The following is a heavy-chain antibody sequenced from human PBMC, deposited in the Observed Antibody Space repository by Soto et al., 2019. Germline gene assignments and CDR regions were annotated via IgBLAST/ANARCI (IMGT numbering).Heavy chain of an antibody. J-gene: IGHJ4*02. D-gene: IGHD3-22*01. V-gene: IGHV4-30-2*01. Sequence: PSETLSLTCAVSGGSISSGGYSWSWIRQPPGEGLEWIGYIYHSGSTYYNPSLKSRVTISVDRSKNQFSLKLSSVTAADTAVYYCARSDYYDSSGRAYYYFDYWGQGTLVTVSS. CDR2: IYHSGST. CDR1: GGSISSGGYS. CDR3: ARSDYYDSSGRAYYYFDY.